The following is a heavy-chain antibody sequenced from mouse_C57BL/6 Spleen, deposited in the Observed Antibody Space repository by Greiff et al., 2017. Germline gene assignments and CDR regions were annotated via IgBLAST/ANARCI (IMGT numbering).Heavy chain of an antibody. V-gene: IGHV1-59*01. D-gene: IGHD2-3*01. CDR1: GYTFTSYW. CDR2: IDPSDSYT. Sequence: VQLQQPGAELVRPGTSVKLSCKASGYTFTSYWMHWVKQRPGQGLEWIGVIDPSDSYTNYNQKFKGKATLTVDTSSSTAYMQLSSLTSEDSAVXYCALYDGYYWFADWGQGTLVTVSA. J-gene: IGHJ3*01. CDR3: ALYDGYYWFAD.